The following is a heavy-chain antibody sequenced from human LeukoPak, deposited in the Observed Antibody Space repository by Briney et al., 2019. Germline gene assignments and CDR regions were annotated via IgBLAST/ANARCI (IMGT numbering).Heavy chain of an antibody. J-gene: IGHJ5*02. D-gene: IGHD4-17*01. CDR1: GGSISSGGYS. V-gene: IGHV4-30-4*07. CDR3: VRVMRASVTSLRWFDP. CDR2: FYYTGST. Sequence: PSETLSLTCAVSGGSISSGGYSWSWIRQPPGKGLEYIGYFYYTGSTYYNPSLKSRVTISADTSKNQFSLKVTSVTAADTAVYYCVRVMRASVTSLRWFDPWGQGTLVTVSS.